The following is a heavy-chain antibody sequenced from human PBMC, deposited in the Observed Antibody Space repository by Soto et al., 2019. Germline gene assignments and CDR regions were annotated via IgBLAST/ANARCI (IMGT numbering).Heavy chain of an antibody. CDR1: GGSITTSNYC. CDR2: IHYTGST. CDR3: ARLDGNSADYYYGMDV. V-gene: IGHV4-39*01. J-gene: IGHJ6*02. Sequence: SETLSLTCSVSGGSITTSNYCWGWIRQPPGKGLEWIASIHYTGSTYYNPSLKRRVTISVDTSKSQFSLKLSSVTAADTAVYYCARLDGNSADYYYGMDVWGQGTTVTVSS. D-gene: IGHD6-19*01.